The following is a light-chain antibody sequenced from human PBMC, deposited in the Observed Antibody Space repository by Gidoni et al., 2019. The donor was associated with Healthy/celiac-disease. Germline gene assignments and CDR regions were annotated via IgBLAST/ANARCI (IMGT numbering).Light chain of an antibody. CDR2: GAS. CDR3: QQYGSSPRT. CDR1: QSVSNSY. J-gene: IGKJ1*01. Sequence: EIVLTQSPGTLSLSPGASATLSCRASQSVSNSYLAWYQQIPGQAPRLLIFGASSRSTGIPDRFSGSGSETDFTLPISRLEPEDFAVYYCQQYGSSPRTFGQGTKVEIK. V-gene: IGKV3-20*01.